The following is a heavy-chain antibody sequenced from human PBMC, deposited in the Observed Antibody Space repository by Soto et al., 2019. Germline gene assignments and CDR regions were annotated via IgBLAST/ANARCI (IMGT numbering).Heavy chain of an antibody. V-gene: IGHV3-15*01. D-gene: IGHD5-18*01. CDR1: GFTFNNAW. Sequence: EVQMVESGGGLVKPGESLRLSCEASGFTFNNAWMSWVRQAPGKGLEWVGRIKSKTDGERTDYGAPVKGRFTISRDDSKNTLYLHMNSLKTDDTAVYYCTTGGYPGNYWGQGTLVTVSS. J-gene: IGHJ4*02. CDR2: IKSKTDGERT. CDR3: TTGGYPGNY.